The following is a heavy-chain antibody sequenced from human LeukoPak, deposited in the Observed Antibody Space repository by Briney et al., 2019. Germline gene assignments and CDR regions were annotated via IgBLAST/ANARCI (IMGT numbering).Heavy chain of an antibody. CDR2: INPHSGGT. D-gene: IGHD2-2*01. CDR1: GYTFTDYY. V-gene: IGHV1-2*02. CDR3: ATVPCVISSCSPDNWFDP. J-gene: IGHJ5*02. Sequence: ASVKVSCKASGYTFTDYYILWLRQAPGQGLEWVGWINPHSGGTNFAQRFQGRVTMTRDTSISTVYMELTRLTSDDTAVYYRATVPCVISSCSPDNWFDPWGQGTLVTVSS.